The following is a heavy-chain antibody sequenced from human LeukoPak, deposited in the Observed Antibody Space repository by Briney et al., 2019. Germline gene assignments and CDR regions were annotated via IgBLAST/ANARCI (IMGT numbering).Heavy chain of an antibody. Sequence: SETLSLTCAVYGGSFSGYYWSWIRQPPGKGLEWIGEINHSGSTNYNPSLKSRVTISVDTSKNQFSLKLSSVTAADTAVYYCAREKLELPDYWGQGTLVTVSS. CDR3: AREKLELPDY. CDR1: GGSFSGYY. J-gene: IGHJ4*02. D-gene: IGHD1-7*01. V-gene: IGHV4-34*01. CDR2: INHSGST.